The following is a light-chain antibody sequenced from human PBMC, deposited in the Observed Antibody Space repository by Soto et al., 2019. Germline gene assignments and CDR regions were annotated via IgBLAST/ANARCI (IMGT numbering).Light chain of an antibody. CDR2: AAS. Sequence: DLQMTQSPSCLSASVGDRFTITCRASQSIRSYLNWYQKKPGKAPKLLIYAASSLQSGVPSRLRGSGYGTDLTITISSMKNEDFETYYCQQANSFTPTFGQGTRLEIK. J-gene: IGKJ5*01. CDR3: QQANSFTPT. CDR1: QSIRSY. V-gene: IGKV1-39*01.